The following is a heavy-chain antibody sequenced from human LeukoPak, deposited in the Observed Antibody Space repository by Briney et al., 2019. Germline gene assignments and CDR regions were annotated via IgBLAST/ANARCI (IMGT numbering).Heavy chain of an antibody. V-gene: IGHV3-74*01. CDR2: INHDGSAT. CDR1: GFAFSGYW. Sequence: GGSLRLSCAASGFAFSGYWVHWVRQAPGKGLVWVSRINHDGSATIYADSVKGRFTFSRDNAKNTLHLQMNSLRVEDTAVYYCVREGAHVAAVGNYFDYWGQGTLVTVSP. D-gene: IGHD6-13*01. J-gene: IGHJ4*02. CDR3: VREGAHVAAVGNYFDY.